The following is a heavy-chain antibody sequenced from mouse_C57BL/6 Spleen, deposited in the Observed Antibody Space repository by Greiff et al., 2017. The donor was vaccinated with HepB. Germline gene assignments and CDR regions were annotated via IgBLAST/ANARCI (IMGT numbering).Heavy chain of an antibody. Sequence: QVQLKESGAELVRPGASVTLSCKASGYTFTDYEMHWVKQTPVHGLEWIGAIDPETGGTAYNQKFKGKAILTADKSSSTAYMELRSLTSEDSAVYYCTPLWFYYFDYWGQGTTLTVSS. CDR1: GYTFTDYE. J-gene: IGHJ2*01. D-gene: IGHD2-2*01. V-gene: IGHV1-15*01. CDR2: IDPETGGT. CDR3: TPLWFYYFDY.